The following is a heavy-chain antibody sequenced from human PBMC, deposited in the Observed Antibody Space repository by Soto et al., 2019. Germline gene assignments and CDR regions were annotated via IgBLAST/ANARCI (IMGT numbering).Heavy chain of an antibody. D-gene: IGHD1-20*01. Sequence: EVQLVESGGGLVQPGRSLRLSCTTSGFTFGDYAMGWVRQAPGKGLEWVGLIRSKDYGGTPAYDASVKGRFTISRDDSKGIAYLQMNSLNTDDTAVFYCSRVNLSVFDIWGQGTLVTVSS. J-gene: IGHJ3*02. CDR1: GFTFGDYA. CDR3: SRVNLSVFDI. V-gene: IGHV3-49*04. CDR2: IRSKDYGGTP.